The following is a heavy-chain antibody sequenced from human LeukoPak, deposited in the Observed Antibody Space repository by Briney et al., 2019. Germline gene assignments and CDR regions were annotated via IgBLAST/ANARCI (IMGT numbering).Heavy chain of an antibody. CDR2: INPNSGGT. V-gene: IGHV1-2*02. CDR3: ERVVFNSGWYY. Sequence: GASVKVSCKASGYTFIGYYMHWVRQAPGQGLEWMGWINPNSGGTNYAQKFQGRVTMTRDTSISTAYMDPSRLTSDDTAVYYCERVVFNSGWYYWGQGTLVTVSS. J-gene: IGHJ4*02. D-gene: IGHD6-19*01. CDR1: GYTFIGYY.